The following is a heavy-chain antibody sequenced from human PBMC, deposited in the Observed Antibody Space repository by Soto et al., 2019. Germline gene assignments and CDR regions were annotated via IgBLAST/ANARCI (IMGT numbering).Heavy chain of an antibody. J-gene: IGHJ5*02. Sequence: PSETLSLTCTVSGGSISSYYWSWIRQPPGKGLEWIGYIYYSGGTNYNPSLKSRVTISVDTSKNQFSLKLSSVTAADTAVYYYARLPWADYGGIFDPWGQGTLVTVSS. CDR1: GGSISSYY. V-gene: IGHV4-59*01. CDR2: IYYSGGT. CDR3: ARLPWADYGGIFDP. D-gene: IGHD4-17*01.